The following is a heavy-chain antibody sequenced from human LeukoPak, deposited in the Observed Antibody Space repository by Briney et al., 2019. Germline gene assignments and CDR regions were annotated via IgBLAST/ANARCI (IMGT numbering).Heavy chain of an antibody. V-gene: IGHV4-59*01. Sequence: SETLSLTCTVSGGSISGWYWSWIRQPPGKGLEWIGNIYGSGYTNYNPSLKSRVTMSIDTSKNHFSLKLTSVTAADTATYYCARVTGYSSSSYYFDYWGQGTLVTVSS. CDR1: GGSISGWY. J-gene: IGHJ4*02. CDR2: IYGSGYT. CDR3: ARVTGYSSSSYYFDY. D-gene: IGHD6-13*01.